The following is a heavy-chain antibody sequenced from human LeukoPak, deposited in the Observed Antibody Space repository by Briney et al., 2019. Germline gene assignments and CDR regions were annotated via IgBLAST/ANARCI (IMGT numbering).Heavy chain of an antibody. D-gene: IGHD3-16*01. CDR1: GGSISSYY. J-gene: IGHJ4*02. Sequence: SETLSITCTVSGGSISSYYWSWIRQPPGKGLEWIGYIYTSGSTNYTPSLKSRVTISVVTSKNQFSLKLSSVTAADTAVYYCASHRCRHRGGSHNWGQGTLVTVSS. V-gene: IGHV4-4*09. CDR3: ASHRCRHRGGSHN. CDR2: IYTSGST.